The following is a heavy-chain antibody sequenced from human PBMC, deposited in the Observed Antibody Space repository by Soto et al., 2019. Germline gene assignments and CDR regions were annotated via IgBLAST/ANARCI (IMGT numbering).Heavy chain of an antibody. V-gene: IGHV1-46*03. Sequence: ASVKVSCKASGYTFTSYGISWVRQAPGQGLEWMGIINPSGGSTSYAQKFQGRVTMTRDTSTSTVYMELSSLRSEDTAVYYCDRVIWEKQLDNPHAFDIWGQGIMVTVS. CDR2: INPSGGST. J-gene: IGHJ3*02. CDR3: DRVIWEKQLDNPHAFDI. CDR1: GYTFTSYG. D-gene: IGHD6-13*01.